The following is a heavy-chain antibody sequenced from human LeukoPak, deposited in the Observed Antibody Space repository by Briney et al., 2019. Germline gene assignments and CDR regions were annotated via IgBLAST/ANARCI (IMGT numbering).Heavy chain of an antibody. CDR3: ARDQDYYGSGSYGPDY. D-gene: IGHD3-10*01. CDR2: LSRSGSV. J-gene: IGHJ4*02. V-gene: IGHV4-59*01. CDR1: GGSLNGYY. Sequence: SETLSLTCTVSGGSLNGYYWTWIRQPPGKGLEWLGFLSRSGSVTQKSPLQSRVALSLDTSKSVFSLRLTSVTATDTAVYYCARDQDYYGSGSYGPDYWGQGTLVTVSS.